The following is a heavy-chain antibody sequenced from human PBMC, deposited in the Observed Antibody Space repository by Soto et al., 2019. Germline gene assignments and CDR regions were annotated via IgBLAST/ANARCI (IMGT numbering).Heavy chain of an antibody. J-gene: IGHJ4*02. CDR1: GGTFSSYT. CDR3: AKDNDVWTGYLFDN. CDR2: IIPILGSA. Sequence: SVKVSCKASGGTFSSYTISWVRQAPGQGLEWMGRIIPILGSANYAQKFQGRVTITADKSTTTAYMELSSLRSDDTAVYYCAKDNDVWTGYLFDNWGQGTLVTVSS. V-gene: IGHV1-69*08. D-gene: IGHD3-3*01.